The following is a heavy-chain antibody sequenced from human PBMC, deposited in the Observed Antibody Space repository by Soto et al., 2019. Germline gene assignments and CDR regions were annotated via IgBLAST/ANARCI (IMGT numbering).Heavy chain of an antibody. Sequence: SETLSLTCAVYGGSFSGYYWSWIRQPPGKGLEWIGEINHSGSTNYNPSLKSRVTISVDTSKNQFSLKLSSVTAADTAVYYCARVAGRDGYKNIFDYWGQGTLVTVSS. J-gene: IGHJ4*02. CDR3: ARVAGRDGYKNIFDY. CDR1: GGSFSGYY. D-gene: IGHD5-12*01. V-gene: IGHV4-34*01. CDR2: INHSGST.